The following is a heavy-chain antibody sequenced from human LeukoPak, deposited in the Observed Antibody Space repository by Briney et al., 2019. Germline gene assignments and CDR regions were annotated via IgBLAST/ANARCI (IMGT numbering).Heavy chain of an antibody. Sequence: SVTVSCTASGCTFSSYAISWVRQAPGQGLEWVGGIIPDFGTANYAQKVQGRVTISRDKSTSTDSMELSSLTSEDTAVYYCARGLSIDCTNGVCLRGPFDYWGQGTLVTVSS. CDR1: GCTFSSYA. V-gene: IGHV1-69*05. CDR3: ARGLSIDCTNGVCLRGPFDY. CDR2: IIPDFGTA. J-gene: IGHJ4*02. D-gene: IGHD2-8*01.